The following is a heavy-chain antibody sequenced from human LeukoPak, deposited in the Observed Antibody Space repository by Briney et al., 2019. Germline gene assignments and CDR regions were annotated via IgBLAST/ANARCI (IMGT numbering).Heavy chain of an antibody. CDR3: ARAPAGMDV. J-gene: IGHJ6*02. CDR2: IIPILDIV. Sequence: GASVKVFCKASGGTFSSYAISWVRQAPGQGLEWMGRIIPILDIVNYTQKFQGRVTITADKSTSTAYMELSSLRSEDTAVYYCARAPAGMDVWGQGSTVTVSS. CDR1: GGTFSSYA. V-gene: IGHV1-69*04. D-gene: IGHD1-14*01.